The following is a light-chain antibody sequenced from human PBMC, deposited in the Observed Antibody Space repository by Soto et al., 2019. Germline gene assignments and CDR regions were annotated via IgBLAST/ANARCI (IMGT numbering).Light chain of an antibody. CDR1: QGIRND. J-gene: IGKJ1*01. CDR3: LQNHAYPRT. CDR2: GAS. V-gene: IGKV1-6*01. Sequence: AIQMTQSPCSLSASLGDRVTITCRASQGIRNDLGWYQQKPGNAPKLLIFGASFLQSGVPSRFSGSGSGTDFTLTITSLQPEDFATYYCLQNHAYPRTFGQGTKVEI.